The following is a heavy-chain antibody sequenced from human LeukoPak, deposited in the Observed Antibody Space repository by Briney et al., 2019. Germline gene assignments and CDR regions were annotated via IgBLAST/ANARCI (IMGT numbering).Heavy chain of an antibody. CDR1: EFTFSSYW. CDR3: ARVGSEQYRGAFDI. J-gene: IGHJ3*02. Sequence: GGSLRPSCVGSEFTFSSYWMTWVRQAQGDGLEWVANINQDGSETHYVDSVEGRFTISRDNARNSLFLQLNILRAEDTALYYCARVGSEQYRGAFDIWGQGTMVTVSS. D-gene: IGHD1/OR15-1a*01. CDR2: INQDGSET. V-gene: IGHV3-7*01.